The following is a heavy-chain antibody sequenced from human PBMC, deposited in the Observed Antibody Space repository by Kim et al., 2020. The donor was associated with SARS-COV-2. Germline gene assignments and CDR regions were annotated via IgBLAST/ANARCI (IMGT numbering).Heavy chain of an antibody. D-gene: IGHD6-25*01. CDR2: ISNSGDST. J-gene: IGHJ4*02. Sequence: GVSLRLSCVVSGFTFSNYAMTWVRQAPGKGLEWVSVISNSGDSTYYADSVKGRLTISRDNSKNTLYLQMNSLRAEDSAVYYCAKLLSAAANDYFVYWGQG. V-gene: IGHV3-23*01. CDR1: GFTFSNYA. CDR3: AKLLSAAANDYFVY.